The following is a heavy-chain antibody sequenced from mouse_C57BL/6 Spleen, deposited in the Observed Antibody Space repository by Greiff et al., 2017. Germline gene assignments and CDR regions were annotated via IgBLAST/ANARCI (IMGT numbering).Heavy chain of an antibody. D-gene: IGHD3-1*01. J-gene: IGHJ2*01. V-gene: IGHV5-4*01. CDR1: GFTFSSYA. CDR2: ISDGGSYT. CDR3: ARDRGPYFDY. Sequence: EVMLVESGGGFVKPGWSLKLSCAASGFTFSSYAMSLVRQTPEKRLEWVATISDGGSYTYYPDNVKGRFTISRDNAKNNLYLQMSHLKSEDTAMYYCARDRGPYFDYWGQGTTLTVSS.